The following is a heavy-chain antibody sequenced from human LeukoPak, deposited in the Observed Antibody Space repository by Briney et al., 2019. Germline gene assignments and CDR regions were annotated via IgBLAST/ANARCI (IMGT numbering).Heavy chain of an antibody. CDR3: ARVVVTGYYYYYYMDV. Sequence: SETLSLTCTVSGGSISSHYWSWIRQPPGKGLEWIGYIYYSGSTNYNPSLKSRVTISVDTSKNQFSLELSSVTAADTAVYYCARVVVTGYYYYYYMDVWGKGTTVTVSS. CDR1: GGSISSHY. V-gene: IGHV4-59*11. CDR2: IYYSGST. D-gene: IGHD2-2*01. J-gene: IGHJ6*03.